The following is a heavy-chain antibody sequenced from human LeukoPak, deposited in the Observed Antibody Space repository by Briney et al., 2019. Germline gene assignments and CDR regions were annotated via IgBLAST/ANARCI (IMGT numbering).Heavy chain of an antibody. Sequence: SETLSLTCTVSSGPISSSNYYWGWVRQPPGKGLEWIGNIYYSGSTYYNPSLKSRVTISVDTSKNQFSLKLTSVTAADTAVYYCARLSLGTFDYWGQGTLVTVSS. V-gene: IGHV4-39*01. CDR2: IYYSGST. CDR3: ARLSLGTFDY. D-gene: IGHD6-13*01. J-gene: IGHJ4*02. CDR1: SGPISSSNYY.